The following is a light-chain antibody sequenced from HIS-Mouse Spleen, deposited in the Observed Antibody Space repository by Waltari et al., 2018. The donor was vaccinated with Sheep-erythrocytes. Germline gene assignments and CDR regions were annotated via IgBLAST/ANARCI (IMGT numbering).Light chain of an antibody. CDR1: SSDVGGYNN. V-gene: IGLV2-11*01. CDR2: DVS. J-gene: IGLJ1*01. Sequence: QSSLTQPRSVSRSPGQSVTIPCTGTSSDVGGYNNVSWYQQHPGKAPKLMIYDVSKWPSGVPDRLSGSKSGNTAPLTISGLQAEDEADYYCCSYAGSYTYVFGSGTKVTVL. CDR3: CSYAGSYTYV.